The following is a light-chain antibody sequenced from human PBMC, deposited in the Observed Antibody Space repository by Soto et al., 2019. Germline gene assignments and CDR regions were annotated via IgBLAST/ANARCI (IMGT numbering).Light chain of an antibody. V-gene: IGKV3-11*01. CDR2: DAS. J-gene: IGKJ4*01. Sequence: EIVLTQSPATLPLSPGERATLSCRASQSVSSYLAWYQQKPCQAPRLLIYDASNRATGIPARFSGSGSGTDFTLTISSLEPEDFAVYYSQQRSNWPRLTFGGGSKVE. CDR1: QSVSSY. CDR3: QQRSNWPRLT.